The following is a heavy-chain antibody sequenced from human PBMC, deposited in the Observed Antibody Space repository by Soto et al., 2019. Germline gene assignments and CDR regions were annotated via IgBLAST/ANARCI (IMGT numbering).Heavy chain of an antibody. CDR1: GGSISSNIW. V-gene: IGHV4-4*02. J-gene: IGHJ4*02. D-gene: IGHD6-13*01. CDR2: IHHSGST. Sequence: QVQLQESGPGLVKPSGTLSLTCAVSGGSISSNIWWSWVRQPPGKGLEWIGEIHHSGSTNYNPSLKSRVTIXXDXSXXQFSPKLTSVTAADTAVYYCACKDRYSNNWPDFDYWGQGTLVTVSS. CDR3: ACKDRYSNNWPDFDY.